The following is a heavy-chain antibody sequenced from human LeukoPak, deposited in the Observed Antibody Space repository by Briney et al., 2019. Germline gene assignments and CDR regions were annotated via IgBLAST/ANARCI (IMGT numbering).Heavy chain of an antibody. CDR3: ARDRKGWIQLDY. D-gene: IGHD5-18*01. Sequence: SETLSLTCTVSGGSISSGGYYWSWIRQHPGKGLERIGYIFDGGNTYYNPSLKSRVTISVDTSKNQLSLNLTSVTAADTAVFYCARDRKGWIQLDYWGQGTLVTVSS. J-gene: IGHJ4*02. CDR1: GGSISSGGYY. V-gene: IGHV4-31*03. CDR2: IFDGGNT.